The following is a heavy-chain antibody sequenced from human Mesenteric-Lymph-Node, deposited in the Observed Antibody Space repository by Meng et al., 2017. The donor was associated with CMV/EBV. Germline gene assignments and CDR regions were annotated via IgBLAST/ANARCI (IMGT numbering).Heavy chain of an antibody. V-gene: IGHV3-23*01. CDR1: GFTFDDYA. CDR3: ARKLN. Sequence: GESLKISCAASGFTFDDYAMHWVRQAPGKGLEWVSGISGSGSSTYYADSVKGRFTISRDNSKNTLYLQVNSLRAEDTAIYYCARKLNWGQGTLVTVSS. J-gene: IGHJ4*02. CDR2: ISGSGSST. D-gene: IGHD1-1*01.